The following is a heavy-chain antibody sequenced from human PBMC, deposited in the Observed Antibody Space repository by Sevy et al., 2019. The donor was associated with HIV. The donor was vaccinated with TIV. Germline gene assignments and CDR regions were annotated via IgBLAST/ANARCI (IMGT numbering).Heavy chain of an antibody. CDR2: IKSKTDGGTT. V-gene: IGHV3-15*01. D-gene: IGHD2-15*01. CDR1: GFTFSNAW. J-gene: IGHJ4*02. CDR3: TTLGVYCSGGSCYSWAFDY. Sequence: GRSLRLSCAASGFTFSNAWMSWVRQAPGKGLEWVGRIKSKTDGGTTDYAAPVKGRFTISRDDSKNTLYLQMNSLKTEDKAVYYCTTLGVYCSGGSCYSWAFDYWGQGTLVTVSS.